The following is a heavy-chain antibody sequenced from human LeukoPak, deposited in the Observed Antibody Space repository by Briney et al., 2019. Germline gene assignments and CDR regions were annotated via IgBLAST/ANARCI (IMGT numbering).Heavy chain of an antibody. J-gene: IGHJ4*02. CDR2: ISSSGSTI. D-gene: IGHD3-22*01. Sequence: GGSLRLSCAASGFTFSSYEMNWVRQAPGKGLEWVSYISSSGSTIYYADSVKGRFTISRDNAKNSLYLQMNSLRAEDTAVYYCARDHRDYYDSSGKGPKYFDYWGQGTLVNVSS. CDR1: GFTFSSYE. CDR3: ARDHRDYYDSSGKGPKYFDY. V-gene: IGHV3-48*03.